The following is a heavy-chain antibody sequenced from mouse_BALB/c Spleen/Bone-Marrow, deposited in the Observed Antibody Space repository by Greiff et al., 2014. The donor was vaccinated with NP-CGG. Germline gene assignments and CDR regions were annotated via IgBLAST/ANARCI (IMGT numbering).Heavy chain of an antibody. CDR3: ARWKLGRAWFAY. J-gene: IGHJ3*01. CDR1: GFNIKDTY. Sequence: DVKLVESGAELVKPGASVKLSCTASGFNIKDTYMHWVKQRPEQGLEWIGRIDPANGNTKYDPKFQGKATITADTSSNTAYLQLSSLTSEDTTVYYCARWKLGRAWFAYWGQGTLVTVSA. D-gene: IGHD4-1*01. CDR2: IDPANGNT. V-gene: IGHV14-3*02.